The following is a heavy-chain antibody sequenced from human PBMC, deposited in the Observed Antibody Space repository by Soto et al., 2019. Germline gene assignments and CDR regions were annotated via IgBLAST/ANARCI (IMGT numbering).Heavy chain of an antibody. D-gene: IGHD3-3*01. V-gene: IGHV1-2*04. CDR1: GYTFTGYY. CDR3: TRSISDFWSGYYSYSYGMDV. CDR2: INPNSGGT. J-gene: IGHJ6*02. Sequence: ASVKVSCKASGYTFTGYYMHWVRQAPGQGLEWMGWINPNSGGTNYAQKFQGWVTMTRDTSISTAYMELSRLRSDDTAVYYCTRSISDFWSGYYSYSYGMDVWGQGTTVTVSS.